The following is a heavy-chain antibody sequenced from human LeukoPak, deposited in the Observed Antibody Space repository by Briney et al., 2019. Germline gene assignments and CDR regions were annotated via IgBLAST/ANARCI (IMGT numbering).Heavy chain of an antibody. Sequence: PSETLSLTCAVYGGSFSGYYWSWIRQPPGKGLEWIGEINHSGSTNYNPSLKSRVTISVDTSRNQFSLKLSSVTAADTAVYYCTREAAIAGDEDAFDIWGQGTMVTVSS. CDR3: TREAAIAGDEDAFDI. CDR1: GGSFSGYY. J-gene: IGHJ3*02. CDR2: INHSGST. V-gene: IGHV4-34*01. D-gene: IGHD6-13*01.